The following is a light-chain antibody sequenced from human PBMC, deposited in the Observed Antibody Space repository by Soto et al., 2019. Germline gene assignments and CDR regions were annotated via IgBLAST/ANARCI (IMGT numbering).Light chain of an antibody. CDR2: EVR. V-gene: IGLV2-14*01. CDR3: SSYTSSRTPAFVI. J-gene: IGLJ2*01. Sequence: QSALTQPASVSGSPGQSITISCTGTSSDVGRYNYVSWYQQHPGKAPKLMIYEVRNRPSGVSSRFSGSKSGNTASLTISGLQAEDEAEYYCSSYTSSRTPAFVIFGGGTKLTVL. CDR1: SSDVGRYNY.